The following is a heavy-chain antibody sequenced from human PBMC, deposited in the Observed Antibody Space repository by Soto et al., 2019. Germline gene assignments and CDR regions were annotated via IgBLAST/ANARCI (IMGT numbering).Heavy chain of an antibody. D-gene: IGHD2-8*02. CDR3: AHYFFILVDDAFDI. Sequence: QITLKESGPTLVKPTQTLTLTCTFSGFSLSTSGVGVGWIRQPPGKALEWLALIYWDDDKRYSPSLKSRLTITKDTSKNQVVITLTNLDPVDTATHYCAHYFFILVDDAFDILGQATMVTVSS. CDR1: GFSLSTSGVG. V-gene: IGHV2-5*02. J-gene: IGHJ3*02. CDR2: IYWDDDK.